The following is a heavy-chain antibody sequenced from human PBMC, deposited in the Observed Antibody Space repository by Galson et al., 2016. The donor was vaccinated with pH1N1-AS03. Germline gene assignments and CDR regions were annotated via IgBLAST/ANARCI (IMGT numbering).Heavy chain of an antibody. CDR1: GFTFSSFG. V-gene: IGHV3-30*18. Sequence: CAASGFTFSSFGLHWVRQAPGKGLDWVAHISPDGSKIYYADSVRGRSTISRDNFKSTLYLQLNSLRGEDTAVYYCTKDLPTRYGMDVWGQGTTVTVSS. J-gene: IGHJ6*02. CDR2: ISPDGSKI. CDR3: TKDLPTRYGMDV.